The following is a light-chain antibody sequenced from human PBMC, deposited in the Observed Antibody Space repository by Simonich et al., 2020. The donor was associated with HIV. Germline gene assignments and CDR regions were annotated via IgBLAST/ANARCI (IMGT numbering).Light chain of an antibody. J-gene: IGKJ4*01. Sequence: DIVMTQSPDSLAVSLGERATINCKSSQSVLYSSNNKNYLAWYQQKPGQPPKLLIYWASTRESGVPERFSGSGSGTDFTLTISSLQAEDVALYYCQHYYTTPLTFGGGTKVEIK. CDR1: QSVLYSSNNKNY. V-gene: IGKV4-1*01. CDR2: WAS. CDR3: QHYYTTPLT.